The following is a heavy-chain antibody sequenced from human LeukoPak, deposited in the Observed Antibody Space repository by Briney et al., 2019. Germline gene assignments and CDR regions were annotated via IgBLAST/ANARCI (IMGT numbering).Heavy chain of an antibody. CDR2: ISSLSGTI. J-gene: IGHJ4*02. V-gene: IGHV3-48*04. Sequence: GGSLRLSCAASGFTFSSYSMNWVRQAPGEGLEWVSYISSLSGTIYYADSVKGRFTISRDNAKNSLYLQMNSLRAEDTAVYYCAKAAAGTVGLDYWGQGTLVTVSS. D-gene: IGHD6-13*01. CDR3: AKAAAGTVGLDY. CDR1: GFTFSSYS.